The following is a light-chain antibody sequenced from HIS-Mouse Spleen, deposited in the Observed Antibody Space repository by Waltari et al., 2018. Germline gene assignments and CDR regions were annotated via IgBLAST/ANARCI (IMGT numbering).Light chain of an antibody. V-gene: IGKV2-30*01. CDR1: QSLVYSDGNTY. J-gene: IGKJ1*01. Sequence: VVMTQSPLSLPVPLGQPASISCRSSQSLVYSDGNTYLNWCQQRPGQSPRRLMYKVSNRDSGVPDRFSGSGSGTDFTLKISRVEAEDVGVYYCMQGTHWPPTFGQGTKVEIK. CDR2: KVS. CDR3: MQGTHWPPT.